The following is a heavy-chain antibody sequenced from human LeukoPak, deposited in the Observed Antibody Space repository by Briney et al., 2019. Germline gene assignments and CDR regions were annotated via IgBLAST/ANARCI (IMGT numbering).Heavy chain of an antibody. CDR3: TTQPYYDILTGYLYY. Sequence: PGGSLRLSCAASGFTFSGSAMHWVRQASGKGLEWVGRIRSKANSYATAYAASVKGRFTISRDDSKNTAYLQMNSLKTEDTAVYYCTTQPYYDILTGYLYYWGQGTLVTVSS. CDR2: IRSKANSYAT. V-gene: IGHV3-73*01. J-gene: IGHJ4*02. CDR1: GFTFSGSA. D-gene: IGHD3-9*01.